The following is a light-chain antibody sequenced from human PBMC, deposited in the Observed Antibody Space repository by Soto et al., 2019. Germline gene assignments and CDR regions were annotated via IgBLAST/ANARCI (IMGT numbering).Light chain of an antibody. Sequence: QSVLTQPPSVSGSPGQSVTISCTGPRSDIGDSNFISWYQHSPGKAPRLLIYQVNNRPSGVSGRFSGSKAGNTASLTISGLLDDDEADYFCASFRSGTILVFGSGTKVTVL. CDR1: RSDIGDSNF. CDR3: ASFRSGTILV. J-gene: IGLJ1*01. V-gene: IGLV2-14*01. CDR2: QVN.